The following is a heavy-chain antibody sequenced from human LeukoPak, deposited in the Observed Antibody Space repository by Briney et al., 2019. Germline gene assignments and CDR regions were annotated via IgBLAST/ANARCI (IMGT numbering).Heavy chain of an antibody. V-gene: IGHV3-48*01. CDR1: GFTFSSYS. J-gene: IGHJ4*02. Sequence: GGSLRLSCAASGFTFSSYSMNWVRQAPGKGLEWVSYISSSSSTIYYADSVKGRFTISRDNAKNSLYLQMNSLRAEDTAVYYCAREPGIAAAGGDYWGQGTLVTVSS. CDR3: AREPGIAAAGGDY. CDR2: ISSSSSTI. D-gene: IGHD6-13*01.